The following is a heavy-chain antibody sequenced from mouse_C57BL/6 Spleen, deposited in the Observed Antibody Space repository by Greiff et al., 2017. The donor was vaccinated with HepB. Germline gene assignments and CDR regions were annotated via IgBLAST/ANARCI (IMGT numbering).Heavy chain of an antibody. CDR3: TRATTVVLYYFDY. D-gene: IGHD1-1*01. J-gene: IGHJ2*01. CDR1: GYTFTSYW. Sequence: VQLQQSGTVLARPGASVKMSCKTSGYTFTSYWMHWVKQRPGQGLEWIGAIYPGNSDTSYNQKFKGKAKLTAVTSASTAYMELSSLTNEDSAVYNCTRATTVVLYYFDYWGQGTTLTVSS. CDR2: IYPGNSDT. V-gene: IGHV1-5*01.